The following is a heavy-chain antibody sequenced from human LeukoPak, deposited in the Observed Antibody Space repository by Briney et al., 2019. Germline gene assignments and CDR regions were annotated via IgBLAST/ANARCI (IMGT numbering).Heavy chain of an antibody. Sequence: SETLSLTCTVSGGSISSYYWSWIRQPPGKGLEWIGYIYYSGSTNYNPSLKSRVTISVDTSKNQFSLKLSSVTAADTAVYYCARHTFHGQAVIVVVPTPDWYFDVWGRGTLVAASS. V-gene: IGHV4-59*01. J-gene: IGHJ2*01. CDR2: IYYSGST. CDR3: ARHTFHGQAVIVVVPTPDWYFDV. CDR1: GGSISSYY. D-gene: IGHD3-22*01.